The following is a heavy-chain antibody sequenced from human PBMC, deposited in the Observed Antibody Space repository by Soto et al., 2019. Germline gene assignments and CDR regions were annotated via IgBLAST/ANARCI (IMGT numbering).Heavy chain of an antibody. D-gene: IGHD2-2*01. Sequence: PSETLSLTCAVYGGSFGGYYWSWIRQPPGKGLEWIGEINHSGSTNYNPSLKSRVTISVDTSKNQFSLKLSSVTAADTAVYYCARVGVVAAAPRLRWFDPWGQGTLVTSPQ. CDR1: GGSFGGYY. CDR3: ARVGVVAAAPRLRWFDP. J-gene: IGHJ5*02. V-gene: IGHV4-34*01. CDR2: INHSGST.